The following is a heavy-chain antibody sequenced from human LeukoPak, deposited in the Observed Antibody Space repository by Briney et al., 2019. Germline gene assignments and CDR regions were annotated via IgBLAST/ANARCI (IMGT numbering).Heavy chain of an antibody. Sequence: GGSLRLSCAASGFTFSSYSMNWVRQAPGKGLEWVSSISSSSSYIYYADSVKGRFTISRDNAKNSLYLQMNSLRAEDTAVYYCARGGPYGSGSYYKDYWGQGTLVTVSS. J-gene: IGHJ4*02. CDR2: ISSSSSYI. V-gene: IGHV3-21*01. D-gene: IGHD3-10*01. CDR1: GFTFSSYS. CDR3: ARGGPYGSGSYYKDY.